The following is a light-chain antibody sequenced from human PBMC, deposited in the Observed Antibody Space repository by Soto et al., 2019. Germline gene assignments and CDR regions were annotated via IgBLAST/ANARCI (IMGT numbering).Light chain of an antibody. J-gene: IGLJ3*02. V-gene: IGLV3-1*01. CDR2: QDI. CDR1: ELGDKY. Sequence: SYELTQPPSVSVSPGQTATITCSGDELGDKYACWYQQKPGQSPALVIYQDIKRPSGIPERFSGSNSGNTATLTISGTQAMDEADYYCQAWDSSKEVVFGGGTKLTVL. CDR3: QAWDSSKEVV.